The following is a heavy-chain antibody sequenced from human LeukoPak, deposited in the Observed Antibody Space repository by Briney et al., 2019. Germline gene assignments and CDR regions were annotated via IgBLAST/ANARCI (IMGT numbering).Heavy chain of an antibody. CDR2: ISSNVGST. J-gene: IGHJ4*02. V-gene: IGHV3-64*01. Sequence: GGSLRLSCAASGFTFSSNAMHWVRQAPGQGLEYFSAISSNVGSTYYANSVKGRFTISRDNSKNTLYLQMGSLRADDMAAYYCAREYCSATSCYKTIDYWGRGTLVTVSS. CDR3: AREYCSATSCYKTIDY. CDR1: GFTFSSNA. D-gene: IGHD2-2*02.